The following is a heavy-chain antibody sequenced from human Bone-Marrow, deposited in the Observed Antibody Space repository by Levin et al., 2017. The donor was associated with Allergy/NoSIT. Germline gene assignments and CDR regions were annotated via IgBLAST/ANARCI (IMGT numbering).Heavy chain of an antibody. Sequence: GESLKISCAASGFTFSSYTMNWVRQAPGKGLEWVSSISRSSTSIYYAGSVKGRFTVSRDNAKNSLFLQMNSLRAEDTAVNYCARDLVGVVITPGNFDCWGQGTLVTVSS. J-gene: IGHJ4*02. CDR3: ARDLVGVVITPGNFDC. CDR1: GFTFSSYT. CDR2: ISRSSTSI. V-gene: IGHV3-21*01. D-gene: IGHD3-22*01.